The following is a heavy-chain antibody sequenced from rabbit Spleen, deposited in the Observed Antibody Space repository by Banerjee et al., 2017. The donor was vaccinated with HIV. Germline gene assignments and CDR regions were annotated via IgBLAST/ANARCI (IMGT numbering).Heavy chain of an antibody. J-gene: IGHJ4*01. CDR3: TRDDGSGHYIDGYFNL. V-gene: IGHV1S45*01. CDR1: GFSFSSDYW. Sequence: LEESGGGLVKPGGTLTLTCTVSGFSFSSDYWVCWVRQAPGKGLELIACIRTSSGSTYYANWAKGRFTISKASSTTVTLQMTSLTAADTATYFCTRDDGSGHYIDGYFNLWGPGTLVTVS. CDR2: IRTSSGST. D-gene: IGHD1-1*01.